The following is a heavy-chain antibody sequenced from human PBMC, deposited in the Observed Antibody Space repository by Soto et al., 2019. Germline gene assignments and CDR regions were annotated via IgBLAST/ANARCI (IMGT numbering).Heavy chain of an antibody. D-gene: IGHD1-26*01. CDR1: GFTFTSSA. J-gene: IGHJ4*02. CDR3: AAFGGSYSLY. V-gene: IGHV1-58*01. CDR2: IVVGSGNT. Sequence: ASVKVSCRAYGFTFTSSAVQRVRQARGQRLEWIGWIVVGSGNTNYAQKFQERVTITRDMSTSTAYMELSSLRSEDTAVYYCAAFGGSYSLYWGQGTLVTVSS.